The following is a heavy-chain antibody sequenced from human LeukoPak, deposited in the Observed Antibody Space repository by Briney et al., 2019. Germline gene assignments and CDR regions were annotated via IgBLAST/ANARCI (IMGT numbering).Heavy chain of an antibody. CDR1: GGTFSSYA. V-gene: IGHV1-69*13. CDR3: ASVWFGPTIHGYFQR. J-gene: IGHJ1*01. CDR2: IIPIFGTT. Sequence: GASVKVSCKASGGTFSSYAISWVRQAPGQGLEWMGGIIPIFGTTNYAQKFQGRVTISADESTSTACMELSSLRSEDTAVYYCASVWFGPTIHGYFQRWGQGTLVTVSS. D-gene: IGHD3-10*01.